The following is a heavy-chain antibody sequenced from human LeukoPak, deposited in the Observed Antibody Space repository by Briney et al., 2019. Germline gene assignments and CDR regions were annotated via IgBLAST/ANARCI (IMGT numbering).Heavy chain of an antibody. CDR2: IYTSGST. V-gene: IGHV4-61*02. D-gene: IGHD3-3*01. J-gene: IGHJ4*02. CDR1: GGSISSGSYY. Sequence: SETLSLTCTVSGGSISSGSYYWSWIRQPAGKGLEWIERIYTSGSTNYNPSLKSRVTISVDTSKNQFSLKLSSVTAADTAVYYCARDGIFGVVNYYFDYWGQGTLVTVSS. CDR3: ARDGIFGVVNYYFDY.